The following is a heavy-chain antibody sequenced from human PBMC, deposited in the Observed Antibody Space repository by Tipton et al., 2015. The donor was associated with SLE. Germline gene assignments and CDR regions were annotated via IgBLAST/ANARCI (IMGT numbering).Heavy chain of an antibody. D-gene: IGHD3-10*01. CDR3: ARVRRSYYSDYSFDY. V-gene: IGHV4-39*07. J-gene: IGHJ4*02. CDR1: GGSITTTNSY. Sequence: TLSLTCTVSGGSITTTNSYWGWIRQPPGKGLEWIGSISFSGRTYDNPSLRGRITPSRDTSKNQFSLRLSSVTAADTAVYFCARVRRSYYSDYSFDYWGPGTLVTVSS. CDR2: ISFSGRT.